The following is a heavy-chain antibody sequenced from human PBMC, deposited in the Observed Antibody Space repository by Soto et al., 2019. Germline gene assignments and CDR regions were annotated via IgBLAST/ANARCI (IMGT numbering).Heavy chain of an antibody. D-gene: IGHD3-3*01. V-gene: IGHV4-61*01. J-gene: IGHJ6*02. Sequence: SETLSLTCTVSGGSVSSGSYYWSWIRQPPGKGLEWIGYIYYSGSTNYNPSLKSRVTISVDTSKNQFSLKLSSVTAADTAVYYCARWARITIFGVVIPRYGMDVWGQGTTVTVSS. CDR2: IYYSGST. CDR1: GGSVSSGSYY. CDR3: ARWARITIFGVVIPRYGMDV.